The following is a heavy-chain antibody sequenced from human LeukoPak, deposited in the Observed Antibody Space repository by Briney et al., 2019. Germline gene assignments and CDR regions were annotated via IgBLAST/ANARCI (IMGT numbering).Heavy chain of an antibody. V-gene: IGHV5-51*01. CDR3: AKRVAHYDILTGYYYYYMDV. J-gene: IGHJ6*03. D-gene: IGHD3-9*01. Sequence: GESLKISCKGSGYSFPSYWIAWVRQMPGKGLGWMGIIFLGDSDTRYSPSFQGQVTISPDKSINTAYLQWSSLKASDTAMYYRAKRVAHYDILTGYYYYYMDVWGKGTAITVS. CDR2: IFLGDSDT. CDR1: GYSFPSYW.